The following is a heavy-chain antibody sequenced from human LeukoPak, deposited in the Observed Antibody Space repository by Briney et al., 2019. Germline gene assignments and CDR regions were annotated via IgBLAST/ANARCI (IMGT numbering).Heavy chain of an antibody. D-gene: IGHD5-12*01. CDR1: GFTFSNAW. J-gene: IGHJ4*02. CDR3: IVATILGNED. CDR2: IKSKTDGGTT. Sequence: RGSLRLSCAASGFTFSNAWMSGVRQAPGKELEWVGRIKSKTDGGTTDYAAPVKGRFTISRDDSKNTLYLQMNSLKTEDTAVYYCIVATILGNEDWGQGTLVTVSS. V-gene: IGHV3-15*01.